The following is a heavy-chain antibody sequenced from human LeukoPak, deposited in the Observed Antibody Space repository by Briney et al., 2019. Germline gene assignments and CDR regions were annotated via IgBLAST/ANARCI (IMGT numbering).Heavy chain of an antibody. V-gene: IGHV3-53*01. D-gene: IGHD2-15*01. J-gene: IGHJ5*02. CDR3: AREYCSGGSCYPNRFDP. CDR2: IYSGGTT. Sequence: GGSLRLSCAASGFTVSSNYMSWVRQAPGKGLEWVSVIYSGGTTYYADSVKGRFTISRDNSKNTLYLQMNSLRAEDTAVYYCAREYCSGGSCYPNRFDPWGKGTLVTVSS. CDR1: GFTVSSNY.